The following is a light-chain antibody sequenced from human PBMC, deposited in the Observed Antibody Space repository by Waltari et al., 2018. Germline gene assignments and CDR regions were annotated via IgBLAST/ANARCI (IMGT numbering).Light chain of an antibody. Sequence: QSVLTQPPSASGTPGQRVTISCSGSSSNIGNNYVYWYQEFPGTAPKLLIYKNNQRASGVPDRFSGSKSGTSMSLAISGLRTEDEADYYGAAWDDSLSRVIFGGGTKLTVL. CDR1: SSNIGNNY. V-gene: IGLV1-47*01. J-gene: IGLJ2*01. CDR2: KNN. CDR3: AAWDDSLSRVI.